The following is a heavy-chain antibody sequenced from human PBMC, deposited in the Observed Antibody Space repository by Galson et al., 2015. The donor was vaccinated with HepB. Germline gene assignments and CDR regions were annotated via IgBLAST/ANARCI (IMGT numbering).Heavy chain of an antibody. CDR3: ARDQGDIVVVPAAISKIDYYYYGMDV. J-gene: IGHJ6*02. Sequence: ETLSLTCAVYGGSFSGYYWSWIRQPPGKGLEWIGEINHSGSTNYNPSLKSRVTISVDTSKNQFSLKLSSVTAADTAVYYCARDQGDIVVVPAAISKIDYYYYGMDVWGQGTTVTVSS. CDR2: INHSGST. V-gene: IGHV4-34*01. D-gene: IGHD2-2*02. CDR1: GGSFSGYY.